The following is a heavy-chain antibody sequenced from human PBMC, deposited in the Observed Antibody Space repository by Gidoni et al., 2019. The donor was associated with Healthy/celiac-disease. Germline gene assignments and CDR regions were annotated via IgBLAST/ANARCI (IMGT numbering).Heavy chain of an antibody. Sequence: QVQLVESGGGVVQHGRSLRLSCAASGFTFSSYGMHWVRQAPGKGLEWVAVIWYDGSNKYYADSVKGRFTISRDNSKNTLYLQMNSLRAEDTAVYYCASDISGWYYFDYWGQGTLVTVSS. CDR3: ASDISGWYYFDY. V-gene: IGHV3-33*01. CDR2: IWYDGSNK. J-gene: IGHJ4*02. D-gene: IGHD6-19*01. CDR1: GFTFSSYG.